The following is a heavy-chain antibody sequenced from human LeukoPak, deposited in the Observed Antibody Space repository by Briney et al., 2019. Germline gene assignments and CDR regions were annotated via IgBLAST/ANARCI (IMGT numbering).Heavy chain of an antibody. CDR3: ARAQTGTTAFDI. J-gene: IGHJ3*02. CDR1: GGSISSSSYY. V-gene: IGHV4-39*01. Sequence: SETLSLTCSVSGGSISSSSYYWGWIRQPPGKGLEWIGSISYSGNTYYNPSLKGRVTISVDTSKNQFSLTVHSVTAADTAVYYCARAQTGTTAFDIWGQGTMVTVSS. D-gene: IGHD1-1*01. CDR2: ISYSGNT.